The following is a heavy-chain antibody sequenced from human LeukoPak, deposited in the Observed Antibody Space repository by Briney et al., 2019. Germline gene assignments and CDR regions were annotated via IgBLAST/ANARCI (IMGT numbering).Heavy chain of an antibody. CDR2: IYSPGTT. V-gene: IGHV4-61*02. CDR1: AVSINSGDNY. CDR3: ARGIGTSYDSSRDAFDI. J-gene: IGHJ3*02. D-gene: IGHD3-22*01. Sequence: PSQTLSLTCTVSAVSINSGDNYWSWIRQPAGKGREWLGRIYSPGTTYTYTPSVKSRVTISIDTSKNQSSLKLTSLTTADTSVYYCARGIGTSYDSSRDAFDIWGQGTMVTVPS.